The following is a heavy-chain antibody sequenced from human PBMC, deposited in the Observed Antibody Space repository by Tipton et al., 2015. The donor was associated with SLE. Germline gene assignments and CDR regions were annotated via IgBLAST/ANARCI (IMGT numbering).Heavy chain of an antibody. CDR1: GFTFSSYW. D-gene: IGHD5-24*01. CDR3: ARASRRDGYTDY. J-gene: IGHJ4*02. Sequence: GSLRLSCAASGFTFSSYWMNWVRQAPGKGLEWVSSISSSSSYIYYADSVKGRFTISRDNAKNSLYLQMNSLRAEDTAVYYCARASRRDGYTDYWGQGTLVTVSS. V-gene: IGHV3-21*01. CDR2: ISSSSSYI.